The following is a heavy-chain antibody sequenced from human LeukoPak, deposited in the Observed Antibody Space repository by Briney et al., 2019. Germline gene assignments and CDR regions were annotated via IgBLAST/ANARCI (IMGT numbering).Heavy chain of an antibody. V-gene: IGHV4-39*01. D-gene: IGHD4-11*01. CDR2: IHYSGST. Sequence: SETLSLTXTVSGGSISSSSYYWGWIRQPPGKGLEWIGSIHYSGSTYYNPSLKSRVTISVDTSKNQFSLKLSSVTAADTAVYYCARLTVTLFDYWGQGTLVTVSS. CDR3: ARLTVTLFDY. CDR1: GGSISSSSYY. J-gene: IGHJ4*02.